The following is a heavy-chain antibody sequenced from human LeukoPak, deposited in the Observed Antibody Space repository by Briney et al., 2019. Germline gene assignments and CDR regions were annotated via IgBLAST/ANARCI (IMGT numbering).Heavy chain of an antibody. CDR1: GYSFTSYW. D-gene: IGHD4-17*01. V-gene: IGHV5-51*01. CDR2: IYPGDSDT. Sequence: GESLKISCKGSGYSFTSYWIGWVRQMPGKGLEWMGIIYPGDSDTRYSPSFQGQVTISADKSISTAYLQWSSLKASDTAMYYCARHDGFGDPAYYYYYMDVWGKGTTVTVSS. J-gene: IGHJ6*03. CDR3: ARHDGFGDPAYYYYYMDV.